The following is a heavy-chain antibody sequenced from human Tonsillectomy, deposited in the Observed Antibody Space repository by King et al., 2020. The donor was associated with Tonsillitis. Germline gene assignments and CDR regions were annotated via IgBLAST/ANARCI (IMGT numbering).Heavy chain of an antibody. V-gene: IGHV4-31*03. J-gene: IGHJ6*03. CDR2: ISYSGSA. D-gene: IGHD4-17*01. Sequence: QLQESGPGLVKPSQTLSLTCTVSGGSISSAGYYWSWIRQHPGKGLEWIGYISYSGSAYYNPSLKSRVTISVDTSKNQFSLKLNSVTAADAAVYYCASTAPPYYYYYMDVWGNGTTVTVSS. CDR3: ASTAPPYYYYYMDV. CDR1: GGSISSAGYY.